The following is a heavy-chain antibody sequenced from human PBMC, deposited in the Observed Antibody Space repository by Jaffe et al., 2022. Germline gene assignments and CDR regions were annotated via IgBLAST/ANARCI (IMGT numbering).Heavy chain of an antibody. CDR2: ISSSGTI. J-gene: IGHJ4*02. CDR3: ARDLPYYYDNSGYWGLDY. Sequence: EVQLVDSGGGLVEPGGSLRLSCAASGFTFSTYDMNWVRQAPGKGLEWVSYISSSGTIYYADSVKGRFIISRDNAKKSLYLQMNSLRAEDTAVYFCARDLPYYYDNSGYWGLDYWGQGTLVTVSS. CDR1: GFTFSTYD. V-gene: IGHV3-48*03. D-gene: IGHD3-22*01.